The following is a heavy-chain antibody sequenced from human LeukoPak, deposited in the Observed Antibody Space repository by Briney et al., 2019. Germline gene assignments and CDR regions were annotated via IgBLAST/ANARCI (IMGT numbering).Heavy chain of an antibody. CDR3: ANTGGNWGSVLDY. Sequence: GXSLRLSCAASGFTFSRYAMRGVRQAPGKGREGVSAISGSGGSTYYADSVKGRFTISRDNSKNRLYLQMNSLRAEDTAVYYCANTGGNWGSVLDYWGQGTLVTVSS. J-gene: IGHJ4*02. D-gene: IGHD4-23*01. CDR1: GFTFSRYA. V-gene: IGHV3-23*01. CDR2: ISGSGGST.